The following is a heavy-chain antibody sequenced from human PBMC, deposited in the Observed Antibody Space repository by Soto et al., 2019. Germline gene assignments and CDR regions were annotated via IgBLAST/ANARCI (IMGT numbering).Heavy chain of an antibody. D-gene: IGHD2-2*01. CDR3: TRSSSTVTTLDY. CDR1: GGYISSGGYS. V-gene: IGHV4-30-2*01. CDR2: IYHSGST. Sequence: QLQLQESGSGLVKPSQTLSLTCAVSGGYISSGGYSWSWIRQPPGKGLEWVGYIYHSGSTYYNPSLKSRVTISIDRSKNQFSLKLSSVTAADTAVYYCTRSSSTVTTLDYWGQGTLVTVSS. J-gene: IGHJ4*02.